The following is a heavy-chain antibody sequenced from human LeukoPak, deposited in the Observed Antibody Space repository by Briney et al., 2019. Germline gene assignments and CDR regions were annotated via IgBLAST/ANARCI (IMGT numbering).Heavy chain of an antibody. CDR1: GDSVSTNSAA. CDR3: ARDKGGSGYDHLDS. V-gene: IGHV6-1*01. Sequence: SQTLSLTCAISGDSVSTNSAAWNWMRPSPSRGREWLGRTYYRSKWYNDYAVSVKSRITINPDTSKNQFSLQLNSVTPEDTAVYYCARDKGGSGYDHLDSWGQGTLVTVSS. CDR2: TYYRSKWYN. D-gene: IGHD5-12*01. J-gene: IGHJ4*02.